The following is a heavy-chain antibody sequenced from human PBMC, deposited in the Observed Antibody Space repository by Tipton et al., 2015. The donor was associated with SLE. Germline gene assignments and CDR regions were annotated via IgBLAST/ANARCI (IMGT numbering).Heavy chain of an antibody. Sequence: SLRLSCAASGFDFSSYAMHWVRQAPGKGLEWVAVISYDGSNKYYADSVKGRFTISRDNAKNSLYLQMNSLRAEDTAVYYCARDIPRYYYFDYWGQGTLVTVSS. J-gene: IGHJ4*02. V-gene: IGHV3-30*04. D-gene: IGHD3-10*01. CDR3: ARDIPRYYYFDY. CDR2: ISYDGSNK. CDR1: GFDFSSYA.